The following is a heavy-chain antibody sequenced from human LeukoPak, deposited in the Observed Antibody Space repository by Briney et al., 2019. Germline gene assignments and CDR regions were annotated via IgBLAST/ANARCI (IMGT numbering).Heavy chain of an antibody. Sequence: KASETLSLTCTVSGGSISSSSYSWGWIRQPPGKGLEWIGSIYYSGSTYYNPSLKSRVTISVDTSKNQFSLKLSSVTAADTAVYYCARQYTWNYVGYWGQGTLVTVSS. D-gene: IGHD1-20*01. CDR3: ARQYTWNYVGY. J-gene: IGHJ4*02. CDR2: IYYSGST. V-gene: IGHV4-39*07. CDR1: GGSISSSSYS.